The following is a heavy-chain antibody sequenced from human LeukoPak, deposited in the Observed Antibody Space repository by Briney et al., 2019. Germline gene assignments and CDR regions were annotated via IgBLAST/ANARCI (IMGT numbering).Heavy chain of an antibody. CDR2: IWYDGSNK. V-gene: IGHV3-33*01. D-gene: IGHD3-16*02. Sequence: GRSLRLSCAAYGFTFSSYGMHWVRQAPGKGLEWVAVIWYDGSNKYYADSVKGRFTISRDNSKNTLYLQMNSLRAEDTAVYYCARDLTPGYCSGGSCSGYDYVWGSYRYNPLGYWGQGTLVTVSS. CDR1: GFTFSSYG. CDR3: ARDLTPGYCSGGSCSGYDYVWGSYRYNPLGY. J-gene: IGHJ4*02.